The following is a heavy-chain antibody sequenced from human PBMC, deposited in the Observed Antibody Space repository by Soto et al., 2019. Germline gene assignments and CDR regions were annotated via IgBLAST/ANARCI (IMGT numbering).Heavy chain of an antibody. CDR1: GFTFSSYA. V-gene: IGHV3-23*01. CDR3: SSNLGFLKGLSLRY. D-gene: IGHD3-3*01. J-gene: IGHJ4*03. Sequence: EVQLLESGGGLVQPGGSLRLSCAASGFTFSSYAMSWVRQAPGKGLEWVSAISGSGGSTYYADSVKGRFTISRDNSKNPLYLPNNRLRAEEKGVYFGSSNLGFLKGLSLRYRGQGSPVTVSS. CDR2: ISGSGGST.